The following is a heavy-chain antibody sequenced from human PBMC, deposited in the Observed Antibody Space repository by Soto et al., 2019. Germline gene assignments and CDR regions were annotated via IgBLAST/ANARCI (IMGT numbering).Heavy chain of an antibody. CDR2: IIPFFGTT. D-gene: IGHD2-15*01. CDR3: AINEGRDVSNFDY. CDR1: GGIFTRYD. J-gene: IGHJ4*02. Sequence: QVQLVQSGAEVKKPGSSVKVSCKASGGIFTRYDIRWVRQAPGQGLEWMGAIIPFFGTTNYAQKFQGRVTITADASTSTAYMELTSLRSEDTAIYYCAINEGRDVSNFDYWGQGTLVTVSS. V-gene: IGHV1-69*01.